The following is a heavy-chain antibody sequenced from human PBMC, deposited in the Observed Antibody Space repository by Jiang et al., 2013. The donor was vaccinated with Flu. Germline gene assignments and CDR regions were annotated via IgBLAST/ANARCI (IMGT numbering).Heavy chain of an antibody. CDR1: GFTFGDYA. V-gene: IGHV3-49*04. CDR3: TRGGEWEGRTGNYYGMEF. D-gene: IGHD1-1*01. CDR2: IRSKTYGGTT. Sequence: VQLVESGGDLVQPGRSLRLSCRSSGFTFGDYAMSWVRQAPGKGLEWVGFIRSKTYGGTTDYAASVKGRFSVSRDDSKSIAYLQMNSLKTDDTAVYFCTRGGEWEGRTGNYYGMEFWGQGTTVIVSS. J-gene: IGHJ6*02.